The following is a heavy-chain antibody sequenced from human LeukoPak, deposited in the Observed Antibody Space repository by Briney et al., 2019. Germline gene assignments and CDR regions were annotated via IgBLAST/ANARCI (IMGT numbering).Heavy chain of an antibody. J-gene: IGHJ6*03. CDR2: IYYSGTT. CDR3: ARTTEGYCSSASCFGFSYSYYMDV. Sequence: SETLSPTCTVSGASISSSSYYWGWIRQPPGKGLEWIRSIYYSGTTYYNPSLKTRVTITGDTSKNQFSLTLSSMIAPDTAVYYCARTTEGYCSSASCFGFSYSYYMDVWGKGTTVTISS. V-gene: IGHV4-39*07. CDR1: GASISSSSYY. D-gene: IGHD2-2*01.